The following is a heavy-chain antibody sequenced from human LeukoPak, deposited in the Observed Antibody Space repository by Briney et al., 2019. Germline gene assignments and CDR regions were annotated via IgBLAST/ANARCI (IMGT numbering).Heavy chain of an antibody. V-gene: IGHV3-30*02. J-gene: IGHJ4*02. CDR3: AKDDKPDGNRYFDY. D-gene: IGHD1-1*01. CDR1: GFTFSTFG. CDR2: IWPDGSNQ. Sequence: PGGSLRLSCAASGFTFSTFGMHWVRRAPGKGLEWLTSIWPDGSNQYYADSVKGRLTISRDNSKSTLYLQMNSLRAEDSAVYYCAKDDKPDGNRYFDYWGQGTPVTTSS.